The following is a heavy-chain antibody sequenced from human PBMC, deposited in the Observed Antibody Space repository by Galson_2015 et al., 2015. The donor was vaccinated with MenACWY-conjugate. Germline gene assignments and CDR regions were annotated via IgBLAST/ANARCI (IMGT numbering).Heavy chain of an antibody. CDR2: MNPNSGNT. CDR1: GYTFTFHD. D-gene: IGHD7-27*01. V-gene: IGHV1-8*01. CDR3: ARLTGGRFDL. J-gene: IGHJ4*02. Sequence: SVKVSCKASGYTFTFHDMSWVRQATGQGLGCLGWMNPNSGNTGYAQKFQGRDTMTRNTSITTAYMELSSLNSEDTAVYFCARLTGGRFDLWGQGTLVTVSS.